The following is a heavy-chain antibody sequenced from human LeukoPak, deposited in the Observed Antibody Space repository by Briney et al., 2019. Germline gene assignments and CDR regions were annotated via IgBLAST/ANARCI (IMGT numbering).Heavy chain of an antibody. V-gene: IGHV3-74*01. CDR3: ARDRVVGTIAFDAFDI. Sequence: AGGSLRLSCEASGFTLSSYWVHWVRQGPGKGLVWVSSINSDGSNTIYADSVKGRFTISRDNSENTLYLQINSLRVEDTAVYYCARDRVVGTIAFDAFDIWGQGTMVTVSS. CDR1: GFTLSSYW. J-gene: IGHJ3*02. D-gene: IGHD2-15*01. CDR2: INSDGSNT.